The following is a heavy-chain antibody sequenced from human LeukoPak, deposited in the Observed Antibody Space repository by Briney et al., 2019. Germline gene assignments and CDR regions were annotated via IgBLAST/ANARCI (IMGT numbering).Heavy chain of an antibody. J-gene: IGHJ3*02. CDR1: GFTFDDYA. D-gene: IGHD4-17*01. CDR3: AKGRATVTTDDAFDI. CDR2: ISWNSGSI. Sequence: GRSLRLSCAASGFTFDDYAMHWVRQAPGKGLEWVSVISWNSGSIGYADSVKGRSTIPRDNAKNSLYLQMNSLRAEDMALYYCAKGRATVTTDDAFDIWGQGTMVTVSS. V-gene: IGHV3-9*03.